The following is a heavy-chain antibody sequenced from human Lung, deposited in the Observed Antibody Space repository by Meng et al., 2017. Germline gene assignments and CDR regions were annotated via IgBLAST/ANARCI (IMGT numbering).Heavy chain of an antibody. Sequence: RLKQWGAGRLKPSETLSLTCVVSGGSFSDYYWGWIRQPPGKGLEWIGEINHSGSTNYNPSLESRATISVDTSQNNLSLKLSSVTAADSAVYYCARGPTTMAHDFDYWGQGTLVTVSS. CDR1: GGSFSDYY. V-gene: IGHV4-34*01. CDR2: INHSGST. D-gene: IGHD4-11*01. CDR3: ARGPTTMAHDFDY. J-gene: IGHJ4*02.